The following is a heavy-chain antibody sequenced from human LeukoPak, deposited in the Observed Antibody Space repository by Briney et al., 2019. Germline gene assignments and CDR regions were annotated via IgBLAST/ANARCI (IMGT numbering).Heavy chain of an antibody. V-gene: IGHV3-15*01. CDR1: GCTFSNVW. CDR2: IKSKTDGGTV. J-gene: IGHJ4*02. D-gene: IGHD3-10*01. CDR3: TKDHGSGSYYFDH. Sequence: GGPLRLSCAATGCTFSNVWMSWVRKAPGKGLEWVGRIKSKTDGGTVDYAAPVKGRFTISRDDLKNTLYLEMNSLKTEDTAVYYCTKDHGSGSYYFDHWGQGTLVTVSS.